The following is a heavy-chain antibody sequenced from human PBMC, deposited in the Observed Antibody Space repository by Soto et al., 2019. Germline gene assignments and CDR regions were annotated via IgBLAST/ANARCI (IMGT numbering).Heavy chain of an antibody. V-gene: IGHV4-59*01. Sequence: QVQLQESGPGLVKPSETLSLTCTVSGGSISSYYCSWIRQPPGKGLEWIGYIYYSGSTNYNPSLKSRVTISVDTSKNQFSLKLSSVTAADTAVYYCARVGSGRDFDYWGQGTLVTVSS. CDR1: GGSISSYY. CDR2: IYYSGST. CDR3: ARVGSGRDFDY. D-gene: IGHD2-15*01. J-gene: IGHJ4*02.